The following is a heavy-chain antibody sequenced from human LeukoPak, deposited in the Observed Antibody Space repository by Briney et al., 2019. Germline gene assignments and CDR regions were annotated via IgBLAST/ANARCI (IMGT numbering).Heavy chain of an antibody. CDR3: AGSDPRYYYYYMDV. D-gene: IGHD6-6*01. Sequence: PSETLPLTCTVSGGSISSGSYYWSWIRQPAGKGLEWIGRIYTSGSTNYNPSLKSRVTISVDTSKNQFSLKLSSVTAADTAVYYCAGSDPRYYYYYMDVWGKGTTVTVSS. J-gene: IGHJ6*03. V-gene: IGHV4-61*02. CDR2: IYTSGST. CDR1: GGSISSGSYY.